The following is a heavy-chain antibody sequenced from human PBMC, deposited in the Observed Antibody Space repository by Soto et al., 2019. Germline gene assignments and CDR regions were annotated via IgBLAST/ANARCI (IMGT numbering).Heavy chain of an antibody. V-gene: IGHV3-7*01. CDR3: VRGAFKSGWYLDYFDY. Sequence: GGCLRVSSGASGFTVSTSWMTWVRQAPGKGLEWVANIKQDGSAQYYVDSLKGRFSVSRDNAKNSLYLQMDSLRADDTAVYFCVRGAFKSGWYLDYFDYWGQGALVPASS. CDR1: GFTVSTSW. J-gene: IGHJ4*02. D-gene: IGHD6-19*01. CDR2: IKQDGSAQ.